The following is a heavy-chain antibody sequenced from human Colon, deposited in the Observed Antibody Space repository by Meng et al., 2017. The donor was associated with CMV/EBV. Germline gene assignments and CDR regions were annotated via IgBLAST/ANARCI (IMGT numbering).Heavy chain of an antibody. Sequence: ASVKVSCKASGYTFSDYGVTWVRQAPGQGLEWMAVINPGGGGIDPNGGSTSSAQKFQGRVTMSRDTSTSTVYLELSSLTSEDTAVYYCAREKGIVGASQYYFDSWGQGTLVTVSS. V-gene: IGHV1-46*01. CDR3: AREKGIVGASQYYFDS. J-gene: IGHJ4*02. CDR1: GYTFSDYG. CDR2: INPGGGGIDPNGGST. D-gene: IGHD1-26*01.